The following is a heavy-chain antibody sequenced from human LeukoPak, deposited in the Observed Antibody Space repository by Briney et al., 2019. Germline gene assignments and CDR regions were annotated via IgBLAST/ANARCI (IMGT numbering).Heavy chain of an antibody. Sequence: SETLSLTCTVSGDSISSGSYYWSWIRQPAGKGLEWIGRIYTSGSTNYNPSPKSRVTISVDTSKNQFSLKLSSVTAADTAVYYCAREEYYSDNSGYYPDFWGQGTLVTVSS. CDR1: GDSISSGSYY. CDR2: IYTSGST. V-gene: IGHV4-61*02. CDR3: AREEYYSDNSGYYPDF. J-gene: IGHJ4*02. D-gene: IGHD3-22*01.